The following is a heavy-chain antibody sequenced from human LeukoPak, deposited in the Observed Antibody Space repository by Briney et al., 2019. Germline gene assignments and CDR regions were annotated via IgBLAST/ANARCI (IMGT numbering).Heavy chain of an antibody. CDR2: IYTSGST. V-gene: IGHV4-61*02. Sequence: PSETLSLTCTVSGGSISSGSYCWSWIRQPAGKGLEWIGRIYTSGSTNYNPSLKSRVTISVDTSKNQFSLKLSSVTAADTAVYYCAGKVVVAAKYGAFDIWGQGTMVTVSS. CDR1: GGSISSGSYC. CDR3: AGKVVVAAKYGAFDI. D-gene: IGHD2-15*01. J-gene: IGHJ3*02.